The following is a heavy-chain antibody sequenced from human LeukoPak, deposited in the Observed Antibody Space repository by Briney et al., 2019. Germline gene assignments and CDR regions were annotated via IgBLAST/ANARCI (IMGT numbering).Heavy chain of an antibody. V-gene: IGHV1-24*01. CDR2: FDPEDGET. Sequence: ASVKVSCKVSGYTLTELSMHWVRQAPGKGLEWMGGFDPEDGETIYAQKFQGRVTMTEDTSTDTAYMELSSLRSEDTAVYYCAKESSAAEYFQHWGQGTLVTVSS. CDR1: GYTLTELS. J-gene: IGHJ1*01. CDR3: AKESSAAEYFQH.